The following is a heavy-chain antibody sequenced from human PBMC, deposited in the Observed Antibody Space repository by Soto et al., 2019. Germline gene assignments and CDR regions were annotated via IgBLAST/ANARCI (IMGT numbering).Heavy chain of an antibody. CDR3: ARDRMVRGVMRDAFDI. CDR1: GFTVSSNY. CDR2: IYSGGST. V-gene: IGHV3-66*01. Sequence: GGSLRLSCAASGFTVSSNYMSWVRQAPGKGLEWVSVIYSGGSTYYADSVKGRFTISRDNSKNTLYLQMNSLRAEDTAVYYCARDRMVRGVMRDAFDIWGQGTMVTV. J-gene: IGHJ3*02. D-gene: IGHD3-10*01.